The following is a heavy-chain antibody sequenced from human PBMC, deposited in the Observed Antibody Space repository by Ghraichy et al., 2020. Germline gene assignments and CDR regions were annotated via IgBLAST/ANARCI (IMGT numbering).Heavy chain of an antibody. D-gene: IGHD6-13*01. J-gene: IGHJ4*02. V-gene: IGHV4-4*02. Sequence: SETLSLTCAVSGGSISSSNWWSWVSQPPGKGLEWIGEIYHSGSTNYNPSLKSRVTISVDKSKNQFSLKLSSVTAAATAVYYCARGEKSRPIAAAGNFDYGGQGTLVTVSS. CDR2: IYHSGST. CDR3: ARGEKSRPIAAAGNFDY. CDR1: GGSISSSNW.